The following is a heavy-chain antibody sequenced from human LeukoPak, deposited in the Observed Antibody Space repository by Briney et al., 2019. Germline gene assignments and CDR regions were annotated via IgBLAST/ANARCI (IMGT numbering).Heavy chain of an antibody. D-gene: IGHD2-15*01. CDR1: GFTFSSYG. Sequence: GGSLRLSCAASGFTFSSYGMHWVRQAPGKGLEWVAVISYDGSNKYYADSVKGRFTISRDNSKNTLYLQMNSLRAEDTAVYYCAKDGPLYCSGGSCQDPAVDYWGQGTLVTVSS. CDR2: ISYDGSNK. CDR3: AKDGPLYCSGGSCQDPAVDY. V-gene: IGHV3-30*18. J-gene: IGHJ4*02.